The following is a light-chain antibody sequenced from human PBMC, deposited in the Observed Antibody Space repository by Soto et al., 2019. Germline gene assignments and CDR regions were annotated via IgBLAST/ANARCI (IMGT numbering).Light chain of an antibody. CDR3: KQYNTNPWT. CDR2: DAS. Sequence: DIQMTQSPSTLSASVGDRVTITCRASQSIRTWLAWYQQKPGKAPKLLIYDASSLKSGVPSRFSGGGSGTEFPLPISSLQPDDFTTYYCKQYNTNPWTFGQGTKVDIK. CDR1: QSIRTW. J-gene: IGKJ1*01. V-gene: IGKV1-5*01.